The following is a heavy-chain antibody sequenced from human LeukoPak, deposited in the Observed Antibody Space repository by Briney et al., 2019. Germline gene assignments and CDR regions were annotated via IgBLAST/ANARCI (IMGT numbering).Heavy chain of an antibody. D-gene: IGHD4/OR15-4a*01. CDR1: RFTFSNAW. V-gene: IGHV3-15*01. CDR3: AIDEPNYAPYDFDY. CDR2: IKSKADGETT. J-gene: IGHJ4*02. Sequence: GGSLRLSCAASRFTFSNAWMNWVRQAPGKGLEWVGRIKSKADGETTDYAAPVKGRFTISRDDSNNMVYLQMNSLKIEDTAVYYCAIDEPNYAPYDFDYWGQGTLVTISS.